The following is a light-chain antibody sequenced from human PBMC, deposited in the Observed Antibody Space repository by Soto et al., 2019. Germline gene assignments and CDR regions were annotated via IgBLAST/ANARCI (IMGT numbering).Light chain of an antibody. V-gene: IGKV1-39*01. Sequence: DIQMTQSPSSLSASVGDRVTITCRASQSISSYLNWYQQKPGKAPKLLIYAASSLQSGVPSRFSGSGSGTDFTLTISSLQPEDFATYYCQQYKSYSPITFGQGTRLEIK. J-gene: IGKJ5*01. CDR2: AAS. CDR3: QQYKSYSPIT. CDR1: QSISSY.